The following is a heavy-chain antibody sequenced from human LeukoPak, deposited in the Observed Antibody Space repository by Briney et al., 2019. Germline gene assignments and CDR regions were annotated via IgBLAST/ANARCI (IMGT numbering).Heavy chain of an antibody. CDR1: GFTFDDYA. J-gene: IGHJ4*02. CDR2: ISWNSGSI. V-gene: IGHV3-9*01. Sequence: GRSLRLSCAASGFTFDDYAMHWVRQAPGKGLEWVSGISWNSGSIGYADSVKGRFTISRDNAKNSLYLQMNSLRAEDTALYYCAKGRRSYYFDYWGQGTLVTVSS. CDR3: AKGRRSYYFDY. D-gene: IGHD5-24*01.